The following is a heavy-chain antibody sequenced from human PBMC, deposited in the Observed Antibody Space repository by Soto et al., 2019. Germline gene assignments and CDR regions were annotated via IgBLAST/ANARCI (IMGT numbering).Heavy chain of an antibody. J-gene: IGHJ5*02. CDR2: TYYRSKWYN. D-gene: IGHD6-19*01. V-gene: IGHV6-1*01. CDR1: GDSVSSNSAA. Sequence: PSQTLSLTCAISGDSVSSNSAAWNWIRQSPSRGLEWLGRTYYRSKWYNDYAVSVKSRITINPDTSKNQFSLQLNSVTPEDTAVYYFARDPYSSGWYSNWFDPWGQGTLVTVSS. CDR3: ARDPYSSGWYSNWFDP.